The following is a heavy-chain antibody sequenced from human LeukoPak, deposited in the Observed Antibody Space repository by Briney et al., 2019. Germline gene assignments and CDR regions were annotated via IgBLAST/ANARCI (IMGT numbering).Heavy chain of an antibody. V-gene: IGHV3-48*01. Sequence: GGSLRLSCAASGFTFSSYSMNWVRQAPGKGLEWVSYISSSSSTIYYAASVKGRFTISRDNAKNSLYLQMNSLRAEDTAVYYCARGGWNDGFDYWGQGTLVTVSS. D-gene: IGHD1-1*01. CDR3: ARGGWNDGFDY. J-gene: IGHJ4*02. CDR2: ISSSSSTI. CDR1: GFTFSSYS.